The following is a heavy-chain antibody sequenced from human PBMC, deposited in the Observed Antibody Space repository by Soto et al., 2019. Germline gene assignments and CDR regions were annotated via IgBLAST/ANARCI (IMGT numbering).Heavy chain of an antibody. CDR3: ARRGSGSYYDY. V-gene: IGHV3-23*01. CDR1: GFTFSSYA. CDR2: ISGSGGST. D-gene: IGHD1-26*01. Sequence: EVHLLESGGGLVQPGGSLRLSCAASGFTFSSYAMRWVRQAPGKGLEWVSAISGSGGSTYYADSVKGRFTISRDNSKNTLYLQMNSLRAEDTAVYYCARRGSGSYYDYWGQGTLVTVSS. J-gene: IGHJ4*02.